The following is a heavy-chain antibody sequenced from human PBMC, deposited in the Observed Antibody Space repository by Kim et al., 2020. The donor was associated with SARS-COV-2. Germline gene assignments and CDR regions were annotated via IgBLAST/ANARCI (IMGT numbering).Heavy chain of an antibody. Sequence: GGSLRLSCAASDFTFSSYAMHWVRQAPGKGLEWVAVISYDGSNKYYADSVKGRFTISRDNSKNTLYLQMNSLRAEDTAVYYCARQYYYDSSGYYYPHYY. CDR1: DFTFSSYA. J-gene: IGHJ6*03. V-gene: IGHV3-30*04. CDR2: ISYDGSNK. D-gene: IGHD3-22*01. CDR3: ARQYYYDSSGYYYPHYY.